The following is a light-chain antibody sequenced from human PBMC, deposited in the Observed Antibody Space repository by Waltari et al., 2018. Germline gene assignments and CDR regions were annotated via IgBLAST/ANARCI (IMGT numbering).Light chain of an antibody. Sequence: QLVLTQSPSASASLGASVKLTCTLSSGHSNYAIAWHQQQPEQGPRYLMKLNSDGTHNKGDGIPDRFSGSSSGAERYLTISSLQSEDEADYYCQTGGHGTWVFGGGTKLTVL. J-gene: IGLJ3*02. CDR2: LNSDGTH. CDR3: QTGGHGTWV. CDR1: SGHSNYA. V-gene: IGLV4-69*01.